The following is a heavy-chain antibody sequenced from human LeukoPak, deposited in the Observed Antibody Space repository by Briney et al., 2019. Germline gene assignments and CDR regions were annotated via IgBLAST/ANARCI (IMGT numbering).Heavy chain of an antibody. CDR1: GFTFSSYW. V-gene: IGHV3-7*01. J-gene: IGHJ4*02. D-gene: IGHD4-17*01. CDR3: ARDRYDYGDYEAAHFDY. CDR2: IKQDGSEK. Sequence: GGSLRLSCAASGFTFSSYWMSWVRQAPGKGLEWVANIKQDGSEKYYVDSVKGRFTISRDNAKNSLYLQMNSLRAEDTAVYYCARDRYDYGDYEAAHFDYWGRGTLVTVSS.